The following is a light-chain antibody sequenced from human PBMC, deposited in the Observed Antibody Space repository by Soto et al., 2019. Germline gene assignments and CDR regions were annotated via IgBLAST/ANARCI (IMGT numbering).Light chain of an antibody. Sequence: EVVLTQSPGTLSLSPGERATLSCRASQTVSNNYLAWYQHKPGQSPKLLIFGSSDRATGIPDRFSGSGSGTDFPLTISRLEPEDFAVYYCQQYGSSPPYTFGQGTKLEIK. V-gene: IGKV3-20*01. J-gene: IGKJ2*01. CDR1: QTVSNNY. CDR2: GSS. CDR3: QQYGSSPPYT.